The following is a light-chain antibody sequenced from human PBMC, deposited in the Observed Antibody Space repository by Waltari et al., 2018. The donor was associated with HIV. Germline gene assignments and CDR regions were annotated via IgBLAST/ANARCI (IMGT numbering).Light chain of an antibody. CDR2: DVT. V-gene: IGLV2-14*01. CDR3: SSYRTYGTLV. CDR1: TKAIGNYDY. Sequence: QSALTQPASVSGSPGQSLTLSCPGTTKAIGNYDYVSWYQHRPGKAPKLLIYDVTNRPSGVSARFSGSKSGNTASLSISGLQAEDEADYFCSSYRTYGTLVFGGGTKVTVL. J-gene: IGLJ3*02.